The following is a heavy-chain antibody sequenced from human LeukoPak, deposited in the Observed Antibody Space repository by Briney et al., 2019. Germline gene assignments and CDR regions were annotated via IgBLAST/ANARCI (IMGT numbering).Heavy chain of an antibody. Sequence: PSETLSLTCTVSGVSISSYYWSWIRQPPGKGLEWLGYIYYSGSTNYNPSLKNRVTISVDTSKNQFSLKLSSVTAADTAVYYCARLRYYYDSSGSHGWWFDPWGQGTLVTVSS. CDR1: GVSISSYY. D-gene: IGHD3-22*01. V-gene: IGHV4-59*08. CDR2: IYYSGST. J-gene: IGHJ5*02. CDR3: ARLRYYYDSSGSHGWWFDP.